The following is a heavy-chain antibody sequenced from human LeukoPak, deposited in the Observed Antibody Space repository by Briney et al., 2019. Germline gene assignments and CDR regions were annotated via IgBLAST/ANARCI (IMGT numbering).Heavy chain of an antibody. CDR1: GGSISSYY. V-gene: IGHV4-4*07. CDR3: ARAYYDSSGYYYYYYYMDV. J-gene: IGHJ6*03. Sequence: SETLSLTCTVSGGSISSYYWSWIRQPAGKGLEWIGRIYTSGSTNYNPSLKSRVTISVDTSKNQFSLKLSSVTAADTAVYYCARAYYDSSGYYYYYYYMDVWGKGTTVTVSS. D-gene: IGHD3-22*01. CDR2: IYTSGST.